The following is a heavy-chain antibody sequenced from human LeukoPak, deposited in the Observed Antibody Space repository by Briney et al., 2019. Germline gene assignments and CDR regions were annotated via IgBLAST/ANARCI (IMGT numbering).Heavy chain of an antibody. CDR2: INHSGST. J-gene: IGHJ4*02. V-gene: IGHV4-34*01. CDR1: GGSFSGYY. CDR3: ARGYDSSGYFDY. Sequence: SETLSLTCAVYGGSFSGYYWSWIRQPPGRGLEWIGEINHSGSTNYNPSLKSRVTISVDTSKNQFSLKLSSVTAADTAVYYCARGYDSSGYFDYWGQGTLVTVSS. D-gene: IGHD3-22*01.